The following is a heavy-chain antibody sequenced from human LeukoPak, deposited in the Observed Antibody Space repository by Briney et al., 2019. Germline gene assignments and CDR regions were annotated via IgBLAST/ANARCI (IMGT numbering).Heavy chain of an antibody. CDR3: AKDSGGAIYYYDTSGYRSGAFDI. CDR2: ISSSSSYI. Sequence: GGSLRLSCAASGFIFSSYSMNWVRQAPGKGLEWVSCISSSSSYIYYADSVKGRFTISRDNAKNSLHLQMNSLRAEDTALYYCAKDSGGAIYYYDTSGYRSGAFDIWGQGTMVTVSS. CDR1: GFIFSSYS. V-gene: IGHV3-21*04. J-gene: IGHJ3*02. D-gene: IGHD3-22*01.